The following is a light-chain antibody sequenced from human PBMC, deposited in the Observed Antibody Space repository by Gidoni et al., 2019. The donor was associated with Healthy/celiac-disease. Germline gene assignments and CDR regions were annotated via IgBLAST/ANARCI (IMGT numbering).Light chain of an antibody. CDR2: WAS. Sequence: DSVMTQSPDSLAVSLGERATINCKSSQSVLYSSNNKNYLAWYQQKPGQPPKLLISWASTRESGVPDRFSGSGSGTDFTLTISSLQAEDVAVYYCQQYYSTPLTFGGGTKVEIK. V-gene: IGKV4-1*01. CDR3: QQYYSTPLT. CDR1: QSVLYSSNNKNY. J-gene: IGKJ4*01.